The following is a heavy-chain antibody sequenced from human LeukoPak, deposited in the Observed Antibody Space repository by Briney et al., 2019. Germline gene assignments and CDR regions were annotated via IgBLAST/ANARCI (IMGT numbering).Heavy chain of an antibody. CDR2: INQEGTVK. D-gene: IGHD6-6*01. J-gene: IGHJ4*02. CDR1: GFIFSNYW. V-gene: IGHV3-7*01. CDR3: ARIGYSSSSLDY. Sequence: GGSLRLSCAASGFIFSNYWMNWVRQAPGKGLEWVANINQEGTVKYYVDSVKGRFTISRDNAKNSVYLAMNSLRVEDTAVYYCARIGYSSSSLDYWGQGTLVTVSS.